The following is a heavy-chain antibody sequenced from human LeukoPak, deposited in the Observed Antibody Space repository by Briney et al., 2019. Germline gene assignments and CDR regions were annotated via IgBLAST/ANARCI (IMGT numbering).Heavy chain of an antibody. CDR3: ARGLQQQLGWFDP. Sequence: QSGGSLRLSCTASGFTVSNNYMSWVRQAPGKGLEWVSIIYSGGTTYYADSVKGRFTIFRHTSENTLYLQMNSLRTEDTAVYYCARGLQQQLGWFDPWGQGTLVTVSS. CDR2: IYSGGTT. V-gene: IGHV3-53*04. J-gene: IGHJ5*02. CDR1: GFTVSNNY. D-gene: IGHD6-13*01.